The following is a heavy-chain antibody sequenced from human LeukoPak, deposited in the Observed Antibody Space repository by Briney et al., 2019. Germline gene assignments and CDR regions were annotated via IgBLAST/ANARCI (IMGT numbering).Heavy chain of an antibody. V-gene: IGHV1-46*01. CDR1: GYTFTSYY. CDR2: INPSGGST. CDR3: AREASYGDRYYYYYGMDV. D-gene: IGHD4-17*01. J-gene: IGHJ6*02. Sequence: ASVKVSCKASGYTFTSYYMHWVRQAPGLGLEWMGIINPSGGSTSYAQKFQGRVTMTRDTSTSTVYMELSSLRSEDTAVYYCAREASYGDRYYYYYGMDVWGQGTTVTVSS.